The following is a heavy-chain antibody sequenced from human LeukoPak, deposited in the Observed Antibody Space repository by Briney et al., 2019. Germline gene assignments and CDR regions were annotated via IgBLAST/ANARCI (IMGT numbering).Heavy chain of an antibody. V-gene: IGHV1-2*02. CDR3: ARGSAAAGGVFDH. J-gene: IGHJ4*02. D-gene: IGHD6-13*01. CDR2: INPNSGGT. CDR1: GYTFTGYY. Sequence: ASVKVSCKASGYTFTGYYMHWVRQAPGQGLEWMGWINPNSGGTNYAQKFQGRVTMTRDTSISTAYMELSRLRSDDTAVYYCARGSAAAGGVFDHWGQGTLVTVSS.